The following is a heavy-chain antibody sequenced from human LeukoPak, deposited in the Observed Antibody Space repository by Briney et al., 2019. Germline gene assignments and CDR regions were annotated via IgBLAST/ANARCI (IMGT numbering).Heavy chain of an antibody. V-gene: IGHV4-4*07. Sequence: SETLSLTCTVSGGSISCYYWSWIRQPAGKGLEWIGRIYTSGSTNYNPSLKSRVTMSVDTSKNQFSLKLSSVTAADTAVYYCARENPLYFDHYYYYGMDVWGQGTTVTVSS. J-gene: IGHJ6*02. CDR3: ARENPLYFDHYYYYGMDV. D-gene: IGHD3-9*01. CDR1: GGSISCYY. CDR2: IYTSGST.